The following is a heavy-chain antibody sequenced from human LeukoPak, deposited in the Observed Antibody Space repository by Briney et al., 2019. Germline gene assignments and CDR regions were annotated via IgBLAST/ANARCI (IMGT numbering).Heavy chain of an antibody. CDR2: INPNSGGT. CDR1: GYTFTGYY. V-gene: IGHV1-2*02. CDR3: ARGGHRYYGSGILQDYNWLDP. J-gene: IGHJ5*02. Sequence: ASVKVSCKASGYTFTGYYMHWVRQAPGQGLEWMGWINPNSGGTNYAQKFQGRVTMTRDTSISTAYMELSRLRSDDTAVYYRARGGHRYYGSGILQDYNWLDPWGQGTLVTVSS. D-gene: IGHD3-10*01.